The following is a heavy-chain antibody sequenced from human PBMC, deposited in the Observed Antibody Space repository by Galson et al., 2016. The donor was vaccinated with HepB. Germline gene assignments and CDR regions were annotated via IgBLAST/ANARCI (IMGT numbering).Heavy chain of an antibody. Sequence: SLRLSCAASGFTFSDFYMSWIRQAPGKGLEWISYSSSIGSHIDYTDSVKGRSTIPRDNSRNTVYLHMNSLRAEDTAVYYCARSLCTVTSPFGYWGQGILVTVSS. CDR3: ARSLCTVTSPFGY. CDR1: GFTFSDFY. CDR2: SSSIGSHI. D-gene: IGHD4-17*01. V-gene: IGHV3-11*04. J-gene: IGHJ4*02.